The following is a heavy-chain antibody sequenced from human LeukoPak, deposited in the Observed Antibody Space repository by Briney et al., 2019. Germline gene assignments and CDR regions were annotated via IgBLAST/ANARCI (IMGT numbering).Heavy chain of an antibody. CDR2: IYTSGST. CDR3: ARVNYGSGSYSWFDL. Sequence: PSETLSLTCTVSGGSISSYYWSWIRQPAGKGLEWIGRIYTSGSTNYNPSLKSRVTMSVDTSKNQFSLKLSSVTAADTAVYYCARVNYGSGSYSWFDLWGQGTLVTVSS. V-gene: IGHV4-4*07. D-gene: IGHD3-10*01. J-gene: IGHJ5*02. CDR1: GGSISSYY.